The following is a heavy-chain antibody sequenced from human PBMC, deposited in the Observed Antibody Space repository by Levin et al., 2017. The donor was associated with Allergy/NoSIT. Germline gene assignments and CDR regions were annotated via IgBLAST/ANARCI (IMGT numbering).Heavy chain of an antibody. J-gene: IGHJ3*02. CDR3: ARDHVSTEGAFDI. V-gene: IGHV4-59*01. Sequence: PSETLSLTCTVSGGSISSYYWSWIRQPPGKGLEWIGYIYYSGSTNYNPSLKSRVTISVDTSKNQFSLKLSSVTAADTAVYYCARDHVSTEGAFDIWGQGTMVTVSS. D-gene: IGHD2/OR15-2a*01. CDR1: GGSISSYY. CDR2: IYYSGST.